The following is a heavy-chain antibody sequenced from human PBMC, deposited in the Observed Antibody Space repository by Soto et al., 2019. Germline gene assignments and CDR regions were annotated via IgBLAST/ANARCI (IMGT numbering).Heavy chain of an antibody. J-gene: IGHJ4*02. D-gene: IGHD3-22*01. CDR2: IWYDGSNK. V-gene: IGHV3-33*01. Sequence: QVQLVESGGGVVQPGRSLRLSCAASGFTFSTYGMHWVRQAPAKGLEWVAVIWYDGSNKYYADSVRGRFTISRDNSKNXXYLQMNSLRAEDTAVYYCARPHTYYYDTSGYPLDYWGQGTLVTVSS. CDR1: GFTFSTYG. CDR3: ARPHTYYYDTSGYPLDY.